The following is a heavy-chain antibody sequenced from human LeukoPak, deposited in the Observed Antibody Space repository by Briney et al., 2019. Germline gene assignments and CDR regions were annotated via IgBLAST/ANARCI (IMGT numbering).Heavy chain of an antibody. CDR3: AKDLLGYDRPFDC. Sequence: GGSLRLSCAASGFIFAGYAMSWVRQAPGKGLEWVSAISGSGSSIYYADSVKGRFTISRDNSRTTLYLQMNSLRADDTAIYYCAKDLLGYDRPFDCWGQGTLVTASS. D-gene: IGHD3-16*01. CDR2: ISGSGSSI. CDR1: GFIFAGYA. V-gene: IGHV3-23*01. J-gene: IGHJ4*02.